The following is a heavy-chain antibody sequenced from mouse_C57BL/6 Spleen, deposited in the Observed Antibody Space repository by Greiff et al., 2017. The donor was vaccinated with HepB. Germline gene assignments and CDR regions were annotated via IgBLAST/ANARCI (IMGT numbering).Heavy chain of an antibody. CDR1: GYKFPDYY. CDR2: INPNNGST. V-gene: IGHV1-26*01. Sequence: EVQLQQSGPGLVKPGASVKISCKASGYKFPDYYMNWVRKSHGKSLEWIGDINPNNGSTSYTETMKGKATLTVDKSTSTAYMELRSLTSEDSAVYYCARRIHTVVDLYFDVWGTVATVSVSS. J-gene: IGHJ1*03. D-gene: IGHD1-1*01. CDR3: ARRIHTVVDLYFDV.